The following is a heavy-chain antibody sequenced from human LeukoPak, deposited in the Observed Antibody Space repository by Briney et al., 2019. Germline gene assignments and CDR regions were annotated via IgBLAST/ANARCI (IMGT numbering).Heavy chain of an antibody. CDR1: GFTFSSYW. Sequence: PGGSLRLSCAASGFTFSSYWMSWVRQAPGKGLEWVSYVSSDSTTIQYADSVKGRFTISRDYAKNSLNLQMNSLRAEDTALYYCTRDGGWRDDYWGEGTLVTVSS. CDR2: VSSDSTTI. J-gene: IGHJ4*02. CDR3: TRDGGWRDDY. V-gene: IGHV3-48*01. D-gene: IGHD3-16*01.